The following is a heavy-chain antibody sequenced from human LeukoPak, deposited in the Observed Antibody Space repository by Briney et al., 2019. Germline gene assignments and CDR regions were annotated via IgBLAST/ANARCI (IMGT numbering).Heavy chain of an antibody. CDR2: IYYSGST. V-gene: IGHV4-59*08. CDR1: GGSISSYY. D-gene: IGHD3-10*01. CDR3: GSGSYYFDY. Sequence: SETLSLTCTVSGGSISSYYWSWIRQPPGKGLEWVGYIYYSGSTKYNPSLKSRVTISVDTSKNQSSLKLSSVTAADTAVYYCGSGSYYFDYWGQGTLVTVST. J-gene: IGHJ4*02.